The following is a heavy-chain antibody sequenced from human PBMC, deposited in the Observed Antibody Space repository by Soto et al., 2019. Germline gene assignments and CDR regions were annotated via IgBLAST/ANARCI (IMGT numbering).Heavy chain of an antibody. CDR3: ATRTVGATAYYYYYYGMDV. Sequence: GASVKVSCKVSGYTLTELSMHWVRQAPGKGLEWMGGFDPEDGETIYAQKFQGRVTMTEDTSTDTAYMELSSLRSEDTAVYYCATRTVGATAYYYYYYGMDVWGQGTTVTVSS. CDR2: FDPEDGET. V-gene: IGHV1-24*01. CDR1: GYTLTELS. D-gene: IGHD1-26*01. J-gene: IGHJ6*02.